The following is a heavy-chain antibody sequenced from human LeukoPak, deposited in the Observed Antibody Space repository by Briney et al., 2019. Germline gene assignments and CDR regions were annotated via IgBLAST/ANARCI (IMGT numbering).Heavy chain of an antibody. J-gene: IGHJ4*02. CDR2: ISYDGSNK. D-gene: IGHD6-6*01. CDR1: GFTFNNYG. V-gene: IGHV3-30*03. CDR3: ARDRQLVLDY. Sequence: GGSLRLSCAASGFTFNNYGMHWVRQAPGKGLEWVAVISYDGSNKYYADSVKGRFTISRDNSKNTLYLQMNSLRAEDTAVYYCARDRQLVLDYWGQGTLVTVSS.